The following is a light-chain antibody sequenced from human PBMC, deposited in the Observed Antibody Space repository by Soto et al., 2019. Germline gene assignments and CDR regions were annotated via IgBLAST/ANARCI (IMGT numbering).Light chain of an antibody. V-gene: IGLV2-8*01. CDR1: SSDVGGYKY. J-gene: IGLJ1*01. CDR2: EVT. CDR3: SSYAGSNNLYV. Sequence: QSVLTQPASVSGSPGQSITISCTGSSSDVGGYKYVSWYQQHPGKAPKLMIYEVTKRPSGVPDRFSGSKSGNAASLTVSGLQAEDEADYYCSSYAGSNNLYVFGTGTKVTV.